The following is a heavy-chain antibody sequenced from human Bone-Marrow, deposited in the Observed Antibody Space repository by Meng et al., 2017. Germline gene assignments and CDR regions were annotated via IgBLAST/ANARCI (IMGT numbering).Heavy chain of an antibody. V-gene: IGHV3-33*08. CDR3: ARDKTGLLDY. CDR1: GFTFSSYA. D-gene: IGHD7-27*01. CDR2: IWYDGSNK. J-gene: IGHJ4*02. Sequence: GESLKISCAASGFTFSSYAMSWVRQAPGKGLEWVAVIWYDGSNKYYADSVKGRFTISRDNSKNTLYLQMNSLRAEDTAVYYCARDKTGLLDYWGQGTLVTVSS.